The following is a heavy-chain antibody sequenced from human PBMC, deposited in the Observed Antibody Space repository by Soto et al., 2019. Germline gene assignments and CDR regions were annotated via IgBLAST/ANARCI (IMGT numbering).Heavy chain of an antibody. Sequence: EVQLVESGGGLVQPGGSLRLSCAASGFTFSSYWMHWVRQAPGKGLVWVSRINSDGSSTSYADSVKGRFTISRDNSKNTLYLQMNGLRSEDTAVYYCARGLGLGATTFDYWGQGTLVTVAS. CDR1: GFTFSSYW. D-gene: IGHD1-26*01. CDR2: INSDGSST. CDR3: ARGLGLGATTFDY. J-gene: IGHJ4*02. V-gene: IGHV3-74*01.